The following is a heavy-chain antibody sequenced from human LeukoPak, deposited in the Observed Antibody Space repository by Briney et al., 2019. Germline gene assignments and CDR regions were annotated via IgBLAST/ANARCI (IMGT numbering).Heavy chain of an antibody. Sequence: SETLSLTRTVSGGSISSSYWSWIRQPPGKGLEWIGYIYSSGSTNYNPSLKSRVTISGDTSKNQFSLKLSSVAAADTAVYYCARDLPYCGGDCYMHWGQGTLVTVSS. V-gene: IGHV4-59*01. CDR3: ARDLPYCGGDCYMH. CDR1: GGSISSSY. J-gene: IGHJ4*02. D-gene: IGHD2-21*02. CDR2: IYSSGST.